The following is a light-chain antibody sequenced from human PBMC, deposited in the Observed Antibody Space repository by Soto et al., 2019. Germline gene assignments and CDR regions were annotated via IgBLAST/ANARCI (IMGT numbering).Light chain of an antibody. J-gene: IGKJ3*01. Sequence: EIVLTQSPATLSFSPGERATLSCRASQSVSSYLAWYQQKPGQAPRLLIYDASNRATGIPARFSGSGSGTDFTRTISSLEPEDFAVYFCQHRSDWAPDFGPGTKVDIK. CDR3: QHRSDWAPD. CDR2: DAS. CDR1: QSVSSY. V-gene: IGKV3-11*01.